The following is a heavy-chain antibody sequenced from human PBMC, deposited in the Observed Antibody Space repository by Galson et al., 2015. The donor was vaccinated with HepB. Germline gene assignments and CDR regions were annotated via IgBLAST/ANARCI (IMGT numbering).Heavy chain of an antibody. Sequence: SLRLSCAASGFTFSSYAMHWVRQAPGKGLEWVAVISYDGSNKYYADSVKGRFTISRDNSKNTLDLQVNSLRAEDTAVYYCAREFGEMHCGGDCRNYYYGMDVWGQGTTVTVSS. CDR1: GFTFSSYA. V-gene: IGHV3-30-3*01. J-gene: IGHJ6*02. CDR2: ISYDGSNK. D-gene: IGHD2-21*02. CDR3: AREFGEMHCGGDCRNYYYGMDV.